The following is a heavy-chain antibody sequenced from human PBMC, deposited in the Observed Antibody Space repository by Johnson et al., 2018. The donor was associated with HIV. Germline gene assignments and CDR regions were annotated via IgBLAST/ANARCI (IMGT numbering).Heavy chain of an antibody. CDR2: IKQDGSEK. J-gene: IGHJ3*02. CDR3: ARERHAFDI. CDR1: GFTFSSYW. V-gene: IGHV3-7*01. Sequence: VQFVESGGGLVQPGGSLRLSCAASGFTFSSYWMSWVRQAPGKGLEWVANIKQDGSEKYYADSVKGRFTISRDNSKNTLYLQMNSLRAEDTAVYYCARERHAFDIWGQGTIVTVSS.